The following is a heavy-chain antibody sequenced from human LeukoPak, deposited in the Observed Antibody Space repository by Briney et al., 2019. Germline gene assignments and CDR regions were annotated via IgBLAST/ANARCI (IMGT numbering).Heavy chain of an antibody. CDR3: AKDPPHSDRSIYSDNS. V-gene: IGHV3-23*01. D-gene: IGHD3-22*01. Sequence: GGSLRLSCAASGFIFSNNIMNWVRQAPGRGLEWVSVISADGGDIYYADSVNGRFTISRDNSKNTLHLQMDSLRAEDTAVYYCAKDPPHSDRSIYSDNSWGQGTLVTVSS. CDR2: ISADGGDI. J-gene: IGHJ4*02. CDR1: GFIFSNNI.